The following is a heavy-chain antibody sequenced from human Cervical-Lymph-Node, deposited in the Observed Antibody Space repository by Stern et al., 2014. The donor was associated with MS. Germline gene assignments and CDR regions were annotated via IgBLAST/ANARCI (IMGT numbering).Heavy chain of an antibody. Sequence: VQLVQSGAEVKKPGASVQVSCKPSGFTFSNYYVNWLRQAPGQRPEWMGRISPTNGDTNYAPEFKGRATMTREPYDGLVSPEVPRLRLDDTAIYYCAENIAVWGQGTTVTVSS. CDR3: AENIAV. CDR2: ISPTNGDT. J-gene: IGHJ6*02. D-gene: IGHD1/OR15-1a*01. V-gene: IGHV1-2*02. CDR1: GFTFSNYY.